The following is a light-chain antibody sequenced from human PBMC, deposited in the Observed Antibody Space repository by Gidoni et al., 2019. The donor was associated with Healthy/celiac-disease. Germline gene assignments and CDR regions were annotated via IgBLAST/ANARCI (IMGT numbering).Light chain of an antibody. CDR2: LGS. CDR1: QLLLHSNGYNF. CDR3: MQALQTRT. J-gene: IGKJ4*01. Sequence: IVLTQSPLSLPVTPGEPASISCRSSQLLLHSNGYNFLDWYLQKPGPPPQLMFDLGSNRAAGVPDRCSGSGSGTDFTLKISRVEADDVGVYYCMQALQTRTFGGGTKVEIK. V-gene: IGKV2-28*01.